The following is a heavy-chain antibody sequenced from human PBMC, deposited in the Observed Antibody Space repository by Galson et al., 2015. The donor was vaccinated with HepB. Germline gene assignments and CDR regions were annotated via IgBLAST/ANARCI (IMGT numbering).Heavy chain of an antibody. V-gene: IGHV4-59*01. CDR2: IYYSGST. CDR3: ARGHDYLRTCYFDY. Sequence: ETLSLTCTVSGGSISGYYWSWIRQSPGKGLEWIGYIYYSGSTNYNPSLKSRVTISVDTSKNQFSLKVNSMTAADTAVYYCARGHDYLRTCYFDYWGQGTQVTVSS. CDR1: GGSISGYY. J-gene: IGHJ4*02. D-gene: IGHD4-11*01.